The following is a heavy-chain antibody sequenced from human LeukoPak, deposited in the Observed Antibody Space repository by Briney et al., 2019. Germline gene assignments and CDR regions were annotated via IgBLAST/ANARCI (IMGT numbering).Heavy chain of an antibody. V-gene: IGHV4-31*03. D-gene: IGHD1-1*01. Sequence: PSETLALTCTVSGGAISSGGYYWSWIRQHPGKGLEWIGYIYYSGSTYYNPSLKSRVTISVDTSKNQFSLKLSSVTPADTAVYYCAREGTAGTNLNWFDPWGQGTLVTVSS. CDR3: AREGTAGTNLNWFDP. CDR2: IYYSGST. CDR1: GGAISSGGYY. J-gene: IGHJ5*02.